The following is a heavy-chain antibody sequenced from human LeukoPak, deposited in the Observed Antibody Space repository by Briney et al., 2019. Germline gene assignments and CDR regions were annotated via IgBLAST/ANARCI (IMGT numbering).Heavy chain of an antibody. CDR2: ISAYNGNT. V-gene: IGHV1-18*01. D-gene: IGHD3-10*01. J-gene: IGHJ4*02. CDR1: GYTLTSYG. CDR3: AREGGLWFGELGKFDY. Sequence: ASVKVSCKASGYTLTSYGISWVRQAPGQGLEWMGWISAYNGNTNYAQKLQGRVTMTTDTSTSTAYMELRSLRSDDTAVYYCAREGGLWFGELGKFDYWGQGTLVTVSS.